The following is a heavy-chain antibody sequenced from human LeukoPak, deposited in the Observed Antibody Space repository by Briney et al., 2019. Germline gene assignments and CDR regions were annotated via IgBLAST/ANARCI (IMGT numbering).Heavy chain of an antibody. D-gene: IGHD3-22*01. CDR3: ARTPLENYYDSSGFGPVDY. J-gene: IGHJ4*02. Sequence: ASVKVSCKASGYTFTSYYMHWVRQAPGQGLEWMGIINPSGGSTSYAQKFQGRVTMTRDTSTSAVYMELSSLRSEDTAVYYCARTPLENYYDSSGFGPVDYWGQGTLVTVSS. CDR2: INPSGGST. V-gene: IGHV1-46*01. CDR1: GYTFTSYY.